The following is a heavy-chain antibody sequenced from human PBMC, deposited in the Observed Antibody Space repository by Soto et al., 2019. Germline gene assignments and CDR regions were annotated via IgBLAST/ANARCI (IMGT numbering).Heavy chain of an antibody. Sequence: QVQLVESGGGMVQPGRSLRLSCAASGFTFSIYGMHWVRHAPGKGLEWVAMISFDGSEKYYTDSVKGRFHISRDSSKNTMYLPMDSLRVEDTAVYYCARDRRLYYSDAFDIWGQGTTVTVSS. CDR2: ISFDGSEK. CDR1: GFTFSIYG. CDR3: ARDRRLYYSDAFDI. J-gene: IGHJ3*02. D-gene: IGHD1-26*01. V-gene: IGHV3-30*03.